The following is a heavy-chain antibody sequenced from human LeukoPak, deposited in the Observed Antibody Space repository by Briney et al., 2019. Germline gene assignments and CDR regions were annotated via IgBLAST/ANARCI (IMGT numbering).Heavy chain of an antibody. CDR2: IYSGGST. Sequence: GGSLRLSCAASGFTVSSNYMSWVRQAPGKGLEWVSVIYSGGSTYYADSVKGRFTISRDNSKNTLYLQMNSLRAEDTAVYYCARDSGSSSSSGNDYWGQGTLVTVSS. V-gene: IGHV3-53*01. D-gene: IGHD6-6*01. CDR3: ARDSGSSSSSGNDY. CDR1: GFTVSSNY. J-gene: IGHJ4*02.